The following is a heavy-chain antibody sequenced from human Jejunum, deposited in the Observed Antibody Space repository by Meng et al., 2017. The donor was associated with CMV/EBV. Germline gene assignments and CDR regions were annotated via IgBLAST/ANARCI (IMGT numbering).Heavy chain of an antibody. J-gene: IGHJ4*02. D-gene: IGHD2-21*01. Sequence: AFTLIRYSMPCVRQAPGKGLVWVAFISFDGSNKYYADSVNGRFTISRDNSKNTLYLQLNSLTADDTAVYYCARAYCGGDCFSGDYWGQGTLVTVSS. V-gene: IGHV3-30*04. CDR2: ISFDGSNK. CDR3: ARAYCGGDCFSGDY. CDR1: AFTLIRYS.